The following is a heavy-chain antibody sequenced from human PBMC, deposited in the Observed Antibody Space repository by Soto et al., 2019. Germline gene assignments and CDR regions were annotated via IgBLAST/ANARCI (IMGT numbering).Heavy chain of an antibody. Sequence: VGSLRLSCAASGFTFSSYEMNWVRQAPGKGLEWVSFISSSGSTIYYADSVKGRFTISRDNAKNSLYLQMNSPRAEDTAVYYCVYGYYFDYWGQGTLVTVSS. D-gene: IGHD3-10*01. CDR3: VYGYYFDY. CDR1: GFTFSSYE. V-gene: IGHV3-48*03. CDR2: ISSSGSTI. J-gene: IGHJ4*02.